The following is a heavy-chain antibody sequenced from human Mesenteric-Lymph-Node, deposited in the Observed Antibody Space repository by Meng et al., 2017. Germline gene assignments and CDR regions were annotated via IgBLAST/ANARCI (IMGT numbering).Heavy chain of an antibody. V-gene: IGHV3-7*01. CDR1: GSTFSSYW. D-gene: IGHD4-17*01. CDR2: IKQDGSEK. J-gene: IGHJ4*02. CDR3: ARVGDYGDYEGEDY. Sequence: GGSLRLSCAASGSTFSSYWMSWVRQAPGKGLEWVANIKQDGSEKYYVDSVKGRFTISRDNAKNSLYLQMNSLRAEDTAVYYCARVGDYGDYEGEDYWGQGTLVTVSS.